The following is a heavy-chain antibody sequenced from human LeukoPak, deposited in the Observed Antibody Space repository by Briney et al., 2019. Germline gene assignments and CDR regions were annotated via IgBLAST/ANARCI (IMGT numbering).Heavy chain of an antibody. J-gene: IGHJ6*02. CDR3: ARGVRSLRRDYYYYYGMDV. V-gene: IGHV1-69*01. Sequence: SVKVSCKASGGTFSSYAISWVRQAPGQGLEWMGGIIPIFGTADYAQKFQGRVAITADESTSTAYMELSSLRSEDTAVYYCARGVRSLRRDYYYYYGMDVWGQGTTVTVSS. CDR2: IIPIFGTA. CDR1: GGTFSSYA. D-gene: IGHD4-17*01.